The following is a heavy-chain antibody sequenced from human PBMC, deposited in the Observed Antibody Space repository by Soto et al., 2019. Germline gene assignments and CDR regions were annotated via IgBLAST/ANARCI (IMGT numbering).Heavy chain of an antibody. D-gene: IGHD6-13*01. CDR3: TTTRPGTNVFDN. J-gene: IGHJ3*02. CDR2: IRSKTDGGTT. V-gene: IGHV3-15*01. Sequence: GGSLRLSCEASGITFSNAWMNWVRQAPGKGLEYIGRIRSKTDGGTTEYVAPVEGRFTISRDDSKNTMYLQMSGLKTEDTAVYYCTTTRPGTNVFDNWGQGTLVTVSS. CDR1: GITFSNAW.